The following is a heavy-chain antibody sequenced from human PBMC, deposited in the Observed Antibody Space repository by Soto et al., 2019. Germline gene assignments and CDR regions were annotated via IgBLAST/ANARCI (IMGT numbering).Heavy chain of an antibody. CDR3: ARFKGGDYYGMDV. CDR2: ISYDGSDK. V-gene: IGHV3-30-3*01. D-gene: IGHD3-16*01. J-gene: IGHJ6*02. Sequence: SLRLSCSASGFTFITYAMHWVRQAPGKGLEWVAVISYDGSDKYYADSVTGRFTISRDNSKNTLYLQMNSLRAEDTAVFYCARFKGGDYYGMDVWGQGTTVTVSS. CDR1: GFTFITYA.